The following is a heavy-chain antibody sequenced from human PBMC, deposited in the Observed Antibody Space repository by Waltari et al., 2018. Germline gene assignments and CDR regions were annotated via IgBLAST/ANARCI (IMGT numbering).Heavy chain of an antibody. CDR2: IYKSGGV. D-gene: IGHD3-3*01. V-gene: IGHV4-61*02. CDR3: AREEGRYYNFWNGYYAFDN. CDR1: GDSISNGSSH. J-gene: IGHJ4*02. Sequence: QVQLQESGPGLVKPSQTLSLTCTVSGDSISNGSSHWSWIREPAGKRLEWFGRIYKSGGVNYTPSLKSRVTISIDTSKNQFSLDLRSVTAADTAIYYCAREEGRYYNFWNGYYAFDNWGQGTLVTVSS.